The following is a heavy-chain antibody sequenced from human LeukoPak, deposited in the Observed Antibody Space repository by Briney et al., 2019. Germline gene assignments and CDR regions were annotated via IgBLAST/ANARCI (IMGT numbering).Heavy chain of an antibody. Sequence: PGGSLRLSCAASGFTFSSYGMHWVRQAPGKGLEWVAVISYDGSNKYYADSVKGRFTISRDNSKNTLYLQMNSLRAEDTAVYYCAKDRRDCSGGSCYSFFDYWGQGTLVTVSS. CDR2: ISYDGSNK. CDR3: AKDRRDCSGGSCYSFFDY. CDR1: GFTFSSYG. J-gene: IGHJ4*02. D-gene: IGHD2-15*01. V-gene: IGHV3-30*18.